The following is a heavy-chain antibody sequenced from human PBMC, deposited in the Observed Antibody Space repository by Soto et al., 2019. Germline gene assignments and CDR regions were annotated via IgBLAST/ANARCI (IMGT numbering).Heavy chain of an antibody. CDR1: GFTFTSFY. J-gene: IGHJ4*02. V-gene: IGHV1-46*01. D-gene: IGHD6-19*01. CDR2: MHPYGGST. CDR3: ARDSVAVAGTVPHYFDY. Sequence: GASVKVSCKASGFTFTSFYMHWVRQAPGQGPEWMGIMHPYGGSTGYAQKFQGRVTLTRDTSTRTDYMELSSLRSDDTAVYYCARDSVAVAGTVPHYFDYWGQGTLVTVSS.